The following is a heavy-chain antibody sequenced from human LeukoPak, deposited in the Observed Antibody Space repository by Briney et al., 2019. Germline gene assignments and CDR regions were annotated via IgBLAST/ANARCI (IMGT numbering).Heavy chain of an antibody. Sequence: GGSLRLSCAASGFIFSDYYMDWVRQAPGRGLEWVAVTSLDGSNKLYTDTVRGRFIISRDNSKNTVYLQMDSLRAEDTAVYYCARDLTLGKPDYFDHWGQGTLVTVSS. D-gene: IGHD7-27*01. CDR2: TSLDGSNK. J-gene: IGHJ4*02. CDR3: ARDLTLGKPDYFDH. CDR1: GFIFSDYY. V-gene: IGHV3-30*03.